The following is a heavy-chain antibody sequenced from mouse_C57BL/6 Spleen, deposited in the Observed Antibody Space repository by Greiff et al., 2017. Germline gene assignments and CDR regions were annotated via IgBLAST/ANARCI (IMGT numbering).Heavy chain of an antibody. V-gene: IGHV1-69*01. CDR3: ARRGYDYGSSYDY. Sequence: VQLQQPGAELVMPGASVKLSCKASGYTFTSYWMHWVKQSPGQGLEWIGEIDPSDSYTNYNQKFKGKSTLTVDKSSSTAYMQLSSRTSEDSAVYYCARRGYDYGSSYDYWGQGTTLTVSS. CDR2: IDPSDSYT. D-gene: IGHD1-1*01. CDR1: GYTFTSYW. J-gene: IGHJ2*01.